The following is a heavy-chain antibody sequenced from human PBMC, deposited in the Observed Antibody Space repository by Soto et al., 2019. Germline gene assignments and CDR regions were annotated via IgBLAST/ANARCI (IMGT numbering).Heavy chain of an antibody. CDR3: AKAGIDYYGSGNPYYYYYYMDV. CDR1: GFTFSNAW. Sequence: GSLRLSCAASGFTFSNAWMNWVRQAPGKGLEWVGRIKSKTDGGTTDYAAPVKGRFTISRDDSKNTLYLQMNSLRAEDTAVYYCAKAGIDYYGSGNPYYYYYYMDVWGKGTTVTVSS. D-gene: IGHD3-10*01. V-gene: IGHV3-15*07. J-gene: IGHJ6*03. CDR2: IKSKTDGGTT.